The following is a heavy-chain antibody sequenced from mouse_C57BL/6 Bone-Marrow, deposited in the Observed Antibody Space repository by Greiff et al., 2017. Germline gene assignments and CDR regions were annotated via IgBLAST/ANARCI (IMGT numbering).Heavy chain of an antibody. CDR1: GYTFTSYW. D-gene: IGHD1-1*01. J-gene: IGHJ2*01. V-gene: IGHV1-50*01. Sequence: VQLQQPGAELVKPGASVKLSCKASGYTFTSYWMQWVKQRPGQGLEWIGEIDPSDSYTNYNQKFKGKATLTVDTSSSTAYMQLSSLTSEDSAVXYCAREGYYYGYYFDYWGQGTTLTVSS. CDR2: IDPSDSYT. CDR3: AREGYYYGYYFDY.